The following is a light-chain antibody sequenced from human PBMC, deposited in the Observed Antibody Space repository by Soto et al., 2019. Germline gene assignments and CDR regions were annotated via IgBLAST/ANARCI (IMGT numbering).Light chain of an antibody. CDR1: QSVSSN. Sequence: EIVLTQSPGTLSLSPGERATLSCRASQSVSSNLAWYQQKPGQAPRLLIYGASTRATGIPARFSGSGSGTDFTLTINRLEPEDFAVYYCQQYTQSLWTFGPGTKVDIK. CDR2: GAS. V-gene: IGKV3-20*01. J-gene: IGKJ1*01. CDR3: QQYTQSLWT.